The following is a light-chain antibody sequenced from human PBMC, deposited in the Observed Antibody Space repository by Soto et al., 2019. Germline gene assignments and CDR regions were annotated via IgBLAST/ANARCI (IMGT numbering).Light chain of an antibody. CDR1: QSISSW. J-gene: IGKJ2*01. CDR3: QQYNSYSYT. V-gene: IGKV1-5*03. CDR2: KAS. Sequence: DIQMTQSPSTLSASVGYRFTITCRASQSISSWLAWYQQKPGKAPKLLIYKASSLESGVPSRFSGSGSGTEFTLTISSLQPDDFATYYCQQYNSYSYTFGQGTKGDI.